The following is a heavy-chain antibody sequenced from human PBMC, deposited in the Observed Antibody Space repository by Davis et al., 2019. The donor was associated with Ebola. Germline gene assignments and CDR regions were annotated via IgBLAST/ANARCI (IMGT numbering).Heavy chain of an antibody. Sequence: GESLKISCAASGFIFSSYGMHWVRQAPGKGLEWVAFIRYDGSNKYYGDSVRGRFTISRDNSKNTLYLQMNSRRAEDTAVYYCAKDPGPGDWGQGTLVTVSS. V-gene: IGHV3-30*02. D-gene: IGHD3-10*01. J-gene: IGHJ4*02. CDR1: GFIFSSYG. CDR2: IRYDGSNK. CDR3: AKDPGPGD.